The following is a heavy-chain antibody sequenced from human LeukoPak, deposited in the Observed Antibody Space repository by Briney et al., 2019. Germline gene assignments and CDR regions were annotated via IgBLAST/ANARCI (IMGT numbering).Heavy chain of an antibody. V-gene: IGHV1-18*01. Sequence: ASVKVSCKASGYTFTSYGISWVRQAPGQGLEWMGWISSYNGNTNYAQKLQGRVTMTTDTSTTTAYMELKSLRSEDTAVYYCIAARLWRGFQFDYWGQGTLVTVSS. CDR2: ISSYNGNT. J-gene: IGHJ4*02. CDR3: IAARLWRGFQFDY. D-gene: IGHD6-6*01. CDR1: GYTFTSYG.